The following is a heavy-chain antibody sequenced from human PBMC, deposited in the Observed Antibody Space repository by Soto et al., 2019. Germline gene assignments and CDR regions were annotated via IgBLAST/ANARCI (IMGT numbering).Heavy chain of an antibody. CDR2: IDNNGGT. V-gene: IGHV4-59*08. J-gene: IGHJ6*02. CDR3: VRQGFGALHGLVDV. Sequence: QVQLQESGPGLVKPSETLSLTCTVSGDSVSSYKWSWIRQTPGKGLEWIGYIDNNGGTSYNPSLRRRFPMSVDTSPKQFSLRLNSVTAADTAVYYGVRQGFGALHGLVDVWGQGTTVTVSS. D-gene: IGHD3-10*01. CDR1: GDSVSSYK.